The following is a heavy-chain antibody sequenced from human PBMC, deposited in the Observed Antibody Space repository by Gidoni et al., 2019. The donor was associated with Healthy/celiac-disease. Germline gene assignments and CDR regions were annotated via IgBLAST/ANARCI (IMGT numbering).Heavy chain of an antibody. CDR1: GGTFSSYA. J-gene: IGHJ3*02. CDR3: ARENCSSTSCYVHAFDI. D-gene: IGHD2-2*01. V-gene: IGHV1-69*01. Sequence: QVQLVQSGAEVKKPGSSVKVSCKASGGTFSSYAISWVRQAPGQGLEWMGGIIPIFGTANYAQKFQGRVTITADESTSTAYMELSSLRSEDTAVYYCARENCSSTSCYVHAFDIWGQGTMVTVSS. CDR2: IIPIFGTA.